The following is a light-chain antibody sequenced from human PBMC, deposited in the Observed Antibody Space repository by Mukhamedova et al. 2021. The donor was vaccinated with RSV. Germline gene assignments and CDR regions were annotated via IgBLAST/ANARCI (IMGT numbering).Light chain of an antibody. V-gene: IGLV3-9*01. J-gene: IGLJ3*02. CDR2: RSS. CDR3: QVWDSRKWG. CDR1: IGVKD. Sequence: IGVKDVHWYQQRPGQAPVLVIYRSSKRPSEIPERFSGSNSGNTATLTITRVQGGDEANYYCQVWDSRKWGFGGGTKLIVL.